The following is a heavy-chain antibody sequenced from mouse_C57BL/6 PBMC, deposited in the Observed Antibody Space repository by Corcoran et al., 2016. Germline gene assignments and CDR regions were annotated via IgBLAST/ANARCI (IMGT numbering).Heavy chain of an antibody. CDR2: INPNNGGT. J-gene: IGHJ4*01. Sequence: EVQLQQSGPELVKPGASVKISCKASGYTFTDYYMNWVKQSHGKSLEWIGDINPNNGGTSYNQKFKGKATLTVDKSSSTAYMELRSLTSEDSAVYYCARLILLRNYAMDYWGQGTSVTVSS. D-gene: IGHD1-1*01. CDR3: ARLILLRNYAMDY. V-gene: IGHV1-26*01. CDR1: GYTFTDYY.